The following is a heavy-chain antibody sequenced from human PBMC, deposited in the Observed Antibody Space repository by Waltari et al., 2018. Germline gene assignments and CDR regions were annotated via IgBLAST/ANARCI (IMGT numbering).Heavy chain of an antibody. CDR3: YVGVTDY. CDR2: IKQDGSEK. J-gene: IGHJ4*02. Sequence: EVQLVESGGGLVQPGGSLRLSCAAAGFSFSRYWMSWVRQAPGKGLEWVANIKQDGSEKNYVDSVKGRFTISRDNAKNSLYLQMNSLRAEDTAVYFCYVGVTDYWGQGTLVTVSS. V-gene: IGHV3-7*01. CDR1: GFSFSRYW. D-gene: IGHD1-26*01.